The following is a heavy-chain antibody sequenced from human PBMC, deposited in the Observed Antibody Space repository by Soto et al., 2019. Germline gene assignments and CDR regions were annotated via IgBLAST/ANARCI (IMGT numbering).Heavy chain of an antibody. V-gene: IGHV3-23*01. J-gene: IGHJ3*02. CDR3: AKHPLNIVLVVAATSGAFDI. Sequence: EVQLLESGGGLVQPGGSLRLSCAASGFTFSSYAMSWVRQAPGKGLELASAISGPGGSTYYANSVKGRFTISRDNSRNTLYLQMNSLRAEDTAVYYCAKHPLNIVLVVAATSGAFDIWGQGTMVTVSS. CDR2: ISGPGGST. CDR1: GFTFSSYA. D-gene: IGHD2-15*01.